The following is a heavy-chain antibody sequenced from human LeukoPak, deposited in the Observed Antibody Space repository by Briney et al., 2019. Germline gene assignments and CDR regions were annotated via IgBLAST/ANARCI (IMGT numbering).Heavy chain of an antibody. CDR3: ARDRCSGGSCYYGSDY. J-gene: IGHJ4*02. D-gene: IGHD2-15*01. Sequence: SVKVSCKASGGTFSSYAISWVRQAPGQGLEWMGGIIPIFGTANYAQKFQGRVTITADKSTSTAYMELSSLRSEDTAVYYCARDRCSGGSCYYGSDYWGQGTLVTVSS. CDR1: GGTFSSYA. V-gene: IGHV1-69*06. CDR2: IIPIFGTA.